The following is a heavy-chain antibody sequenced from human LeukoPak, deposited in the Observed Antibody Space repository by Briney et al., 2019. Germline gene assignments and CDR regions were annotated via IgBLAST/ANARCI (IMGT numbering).Heavy chain of an antibody. D-gene: IGHD1-14*01. J-gene: IGHJ4*02. CDR1: GFTFSSYS. V-gene: IGHV4-34*01. Sequence: GSLRLSCAASGFTFSSYSMNWIRQPPGKGLEWIGEIHAIEGTNYNPSLRSRVTVSLDTSNNQFSLKMSSVTAADTAVYYCASGTDNRKLGYWGQGTLVTVSS. CDR2: IHAIEGT. CDR3: ASGTDNRKLGY.